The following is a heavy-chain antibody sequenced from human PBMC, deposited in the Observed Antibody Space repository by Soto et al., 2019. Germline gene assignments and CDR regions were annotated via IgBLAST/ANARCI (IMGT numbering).Heavy chain of an antibody. CDR2: IYPGDSDT. CDR3: ARHYCSSTSCYPVYYYYYGMDV. V-gene: IGHV5-51*01. CDR1: GYSFTSYW. J-gene: IGHJ6*02. Sequence: PGESLKISCKGSGYSFTSYWIGLVRQMPGKGLEWMGIIYPGDSDTRYSPSFQGQVTISADKSISTAYLQWSSLKASDTAMYYCARHYCSSTSCYPVYYYYYGMDVWGQGTTVTVSS. D-gene: IGHD2-2*01.